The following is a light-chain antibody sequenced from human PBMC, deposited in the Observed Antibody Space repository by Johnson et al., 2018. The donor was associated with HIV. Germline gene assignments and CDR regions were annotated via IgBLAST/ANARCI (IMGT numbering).Light chain of an antibody. CDR2: DNN. J-gene: IGLJ1*01. V-gene: IGLV1-51*01. Sequence: QLVLTQPPSVSAAPGQKVTISCSGSSSNIGNKYVSWYQQLPGTAPKVLIYDNNKRPSGIPDRFYGSKSGTSATLGITGLQTGDEADYYCGTWDSSLSAGGVFGTGTKVTVL. CDR1: SSNIGNKY. CDR3: GTWDSSLSAGGV.